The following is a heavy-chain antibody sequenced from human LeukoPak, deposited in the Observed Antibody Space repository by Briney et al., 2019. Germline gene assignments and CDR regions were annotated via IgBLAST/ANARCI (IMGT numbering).Heavy chain of an antibody. Sequence: SQTLSLTCTVSGGSISKYYWGWTRQAPEEGRGWVGSIYYSGNTYYKSSLKSRVTISRDTSKNPFSLTLFSVTAADKAMYYCTRATGYGLIAYWGQGTLVTVSS. V-gene: IGHV4-39*07. CDR2: IYYSGNT. CDR1: GGSISKYY. D-gene: IGHD3-9*01. CDR3: TRATGYGLIAY. J-gene: IGHJ4*02.